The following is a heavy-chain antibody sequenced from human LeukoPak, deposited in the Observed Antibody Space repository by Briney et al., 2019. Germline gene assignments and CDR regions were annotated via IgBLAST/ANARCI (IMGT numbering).Heavy chain of an antibody. J-gene: IGHJ3*02. V-gene: IGHV3-53*01. CDR3: TLPLRDVFDI. CDR1: GFTVSDNY. CDR2: IYSAGST. Sequence: GRSLRLSCAASGFTVSDNYMSWVRQAPGKGLEWVSIIYSAGSTNYADSVKGRFTISRDNSKNTLYLQMSSLRAEDTAVYYCTLPLRDVFDIWGQGTMVTVSS.